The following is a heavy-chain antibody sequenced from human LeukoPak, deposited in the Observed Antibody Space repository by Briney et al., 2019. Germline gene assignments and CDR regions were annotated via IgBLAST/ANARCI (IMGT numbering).Heavy chain of an antibody. CDR2: ISAYNGNT. V-gene: IGHV1-18*01. D-gene: IGHD6-13*01. CDR1: GYTFTSYG. J-gene: IGHJ4*02. Sequence: ASVKVSCKASGYTFTSYGISWVRQAPGQGLEWMGWISAYNGNTNYAQKLQGRVTMTTDTSTSTAYMELRSLRSDDTAAYYCARDPGIAAAGTNSDWGQGTLVTVSS. CDR3: ARDPGIAAAGTNSD.